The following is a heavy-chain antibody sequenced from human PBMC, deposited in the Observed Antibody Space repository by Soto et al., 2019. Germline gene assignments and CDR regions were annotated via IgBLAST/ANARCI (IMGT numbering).Heavy chain of an antibody. CDR1: GFTFSSYA. D-gene: IGHD3-16*02. J-gene: IGHJ4*02. CDR3: AKSTFGGVIDDYFDY. Sequence: EVQLLESGGGLVQPGGSLRLSCAASGFTFSSYAMSWVRQAPGKGLEWVSAISGSGGSTYYADSVKGRFTISRDNSKNTLYLQMNSLRAEVTAIYYCAKSTFGGVIDDYFDYWGQGTLVTVSS. CDR2: ISGSGGST. V-gene: IGHV3-23*01.